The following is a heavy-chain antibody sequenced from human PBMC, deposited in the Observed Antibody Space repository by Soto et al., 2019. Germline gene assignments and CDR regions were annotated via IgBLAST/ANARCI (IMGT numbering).Heavy chain of an antibody. D-gene: IGHD2-2*01. V-gene: IGHV5-10-1*01. Sequence: GESLKISCKGSGYSFTSYWISWVRQMPGKGLEWTGRIDPSDSYTNYKPSFQGHVTISAATSISTAYLQWSSLKASDTAMYYCARLRVVPAGNYYYYGMDVWGQGTTVTVSS. CDR2: IDPSDSYT. CDR3: ARLRVVPAGNYYYYGMDV. J-gene: IGHJ6*02. CDR1: GYSFTSYW.